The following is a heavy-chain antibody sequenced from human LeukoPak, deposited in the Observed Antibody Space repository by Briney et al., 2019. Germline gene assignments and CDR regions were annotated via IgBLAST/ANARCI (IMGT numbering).Heavy chain of an antibody. CDR3: ARVAYYYMDV. Sequence: SETLSLTCTSSRGSISSYFWSWIRQPPGKGLEWIGYIYYSGSTNYNPSLKSRVTISVDTSKNQFSLKLSSVTAADTAVYYCARVAYYYMDVWGKGTTVTVSS. J-gene: IGHJ6*03. CDR1: RGSISSYF. CDR2: IYYSGST. V-gene: IGHV4-59*01.